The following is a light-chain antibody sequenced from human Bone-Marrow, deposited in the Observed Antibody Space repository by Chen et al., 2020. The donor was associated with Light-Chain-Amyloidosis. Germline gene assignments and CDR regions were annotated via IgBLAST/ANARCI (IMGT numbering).Light chain of an antibody. CDR2: LGS. Sequence: DLVMTPSPLSLPVPPGEPASISCRSTQSLLHSHGYNYLDWYLQKPGQSPHVLIYLGSNRASGVSDRCSGSGSGTDFPRKISRVEAEDGGVYDCMQVLKTPYTFGQGTKLEIK. J-gene: IGKJ2*01. CDR3: MQVLKTPYT. CDR1: QSLLHSHGYNY. V-gene: IGKV2-28*01.